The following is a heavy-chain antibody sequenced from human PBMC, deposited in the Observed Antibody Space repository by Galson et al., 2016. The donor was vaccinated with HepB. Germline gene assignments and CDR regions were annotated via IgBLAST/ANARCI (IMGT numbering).Heavy chain of an antibody. D-gene: IGHD2-2*01. CDR1: GGTIISYG. J-gene: IGHJ5*02. Sequence: SVKVSCKASGGTIISYGINWVRQAPGQGLEWMGGIIPVFGTVNYAQKFQGRVTITADESTTTAYMELSSPKSEDTAVYYCARDWGDRISSSCYASVSWFDPWGQGTLVTVSS. CDR3: ARDWGDRISSSCYASVSWFDP. CDR2: IIPVFGTV. V-gene: IGHV1-69*13.